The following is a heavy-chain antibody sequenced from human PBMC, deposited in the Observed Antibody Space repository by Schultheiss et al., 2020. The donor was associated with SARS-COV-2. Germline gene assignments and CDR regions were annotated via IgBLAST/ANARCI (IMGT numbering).Heavy chain of an antibody. CDR3: ARGIAARGYYYYGMDV. J-gene: IGHJ6*02. CDR1: GFIFRNHD. CDR2: ISYDGSNK. D-gene: IGHD6-6*01. Sequence: GGSLRLSCAASGFIFRNHDIHWVRQAPGKGLEWVAVISYDGSNKYYADSVKGRFTISRDNSKNTLYLQMNSLRAEDTAVYYCARGIAARGYYYYGMDVWGQGTTVTVSS. V-gene: IGHV3-30*12.